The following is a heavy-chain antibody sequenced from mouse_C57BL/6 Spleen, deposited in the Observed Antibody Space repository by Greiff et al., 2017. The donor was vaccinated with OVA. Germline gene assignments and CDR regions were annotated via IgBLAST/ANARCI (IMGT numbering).Heavy chain of an antibody. J-gene: IGHJ4*01. D-gene: IGHD1-1*01. V-gene: IGHV5-17*01. CDR1: GFTFSDYG. CDR2: ISSGSSTI. Sequence: EVQLQESGGGLVKPGGSLKLSCAASGFTFSDYGMHWVRQAPEKGLEWVAYISSGSSTIYYADTVKGRCTNSIDNAKNNLFLQMTSLRSKDTAMYYCARPDGSSYDYAMDYWGQGTSVTVSS. CDR3: ARPDGSSYDYAMDY.